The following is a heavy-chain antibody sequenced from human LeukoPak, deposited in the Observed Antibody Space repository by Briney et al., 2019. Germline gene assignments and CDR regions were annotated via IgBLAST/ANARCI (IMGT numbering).Heavy chain of an antibody. D-gene: IGHD1-26*01. Sequence: GGSLRFSCVGFGYTFDDHGMSWVRQAPGKGLEWVSAISGSGGSTYYADSVKGRFTISRDNSKNTLYLQMNSLRAEDTAVYYCAKRGGSGSPHDAFDIWGQGTMVTVSS. CDR3: AKRGGSGSPHDAFDI. CDR1: GYTFDDHG. CDR2: ISGSGGST. J-gene: IGHJ3*02. V-gene: IGHV3-23*01.